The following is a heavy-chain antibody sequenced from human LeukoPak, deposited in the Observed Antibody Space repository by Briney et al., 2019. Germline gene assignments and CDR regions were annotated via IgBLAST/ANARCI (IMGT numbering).Heavy chain of an antibody. CDR2: ISHSGDT. Sequence: PSETLSLTCDVSGFSITSGDYWGWIRQSPGRGLEWIGSISHSGDTYYIPSLRSRVTMSLDTSRNQFSLDLRSVSAASTAVYSCARLGPLAVGTGKRVYSFDSWGEGTLVTVSS. CDR3: ARLGPLAVGTGKRVYSFDS. CDR1: GFSITSGDY. V-gene: IGHV4-38-2*01. J-gene: IGHJ4*02. D-gene: IGHD1-1*01.